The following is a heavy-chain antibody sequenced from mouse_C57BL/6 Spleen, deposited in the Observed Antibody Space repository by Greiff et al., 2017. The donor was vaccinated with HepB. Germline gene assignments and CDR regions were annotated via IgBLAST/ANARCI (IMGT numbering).Heavy chain of an antibody. V-gene: IGHV1-20*01. CDR1: GYSFTGYF. Sequence: EVQLQQSGPELVKPGDSVKISCKASGYSFTGYFMNWVMQSHGKSLEWIGRINPYNGDTFYNQKFKGKATLTVDKSSSKTHMELRSLTSADSAVYYWARYYYGSLGYWGQGTTLTVSS. CDR2: INPYNGDT. D-gene: IGHD1-1*01. J-gene: IGHJ2*01. CDR3: ARYYYGSLGY.